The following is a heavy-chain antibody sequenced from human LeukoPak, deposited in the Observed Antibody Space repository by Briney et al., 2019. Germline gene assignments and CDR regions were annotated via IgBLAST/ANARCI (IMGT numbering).Heavy chain of an antibody. CDR2: ISGSGGTT. CDR1: GFTFSSNA. CDR3: ARDLYYYDSSGYFRYFDY. J-gene: IGHJ4*02. Sequence: GGSLRLSCAASGFTFSSNAVSWVRQAPGKGLEWVSAISGSGGTTYYADSVKGRFTISRDNAKNSLYLQMNSLRAEDTAVYYCARDLYYYDSSGYFRYFDYWGQGTLVTVSS. D-gene: IGHD3-22*01. V-gene: IGHV3-23*01.